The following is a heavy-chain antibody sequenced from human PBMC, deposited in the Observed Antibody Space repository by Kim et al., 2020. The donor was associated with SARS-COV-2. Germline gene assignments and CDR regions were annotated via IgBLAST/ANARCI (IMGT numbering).Heavy chain of an antibody. D-gene: IGHD2-2*01. CDR3: ARDRRLSASRGKQYYYYGLAV. CDR2: IHSDGSSK. V-gene: IGHV3-74*01. J-gene: IGHJ6*02. Sequence: GGSLRLSCAASGFPFRSYWMYWVRQFPGKGLEWISRIHSDGSSKTYADSVKGRFTISRDNAKNTLYLQMNSLRAEDTAVYFCARDRRLSASRGKQYYYYGLAVWDQGTTVTVSS. CDR1: GFPFRSYW.